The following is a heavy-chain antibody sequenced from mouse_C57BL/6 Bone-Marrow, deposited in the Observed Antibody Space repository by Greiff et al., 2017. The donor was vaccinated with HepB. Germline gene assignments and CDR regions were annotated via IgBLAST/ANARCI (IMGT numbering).Heavy chain of an antibody. D-gene: IGHD2-3*01. CDR2: IYPGGGYT. Sequence: QVQLQQSGAELVRPGTSVKMSCKASGYTFTNYWIGWAKQRPGHGLEWIGDIYPGGGYTNYNEKFKGKATLTAYKSSSTAYMQFSSLTSEDSAIYYCARSDYDAGFAYWGQGTLVTVSA. V-gene: IGHV1-63*01. J-gene: IGHJ3*01. CDR3: ARSDYDAGFAY. CDR1: GYTFTNYW.